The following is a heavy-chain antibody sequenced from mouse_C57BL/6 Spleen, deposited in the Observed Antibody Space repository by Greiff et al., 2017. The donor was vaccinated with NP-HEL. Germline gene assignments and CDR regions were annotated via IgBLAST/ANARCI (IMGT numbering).Heavy chain of an antibody. V-gene: IGHV1-61*01. D-gene: IGHD2-4*01. J-gene: IGHJ2*01. CDR3: ARSIYYDNYFDY. Sequence: QVQLQQPGAELVRPGSSVKLSCKASGYTFTSYWMDWVKQRPGQGLEWIGNIYPSDSETHYNQKFKDKATLTVDKSSSTAYMQLSSLTSEDSAVYYCARSIYYDNYFDYRGQGTTLTVSS. CDR2: IYPSDSET. CDR1: GYTFTSYW.